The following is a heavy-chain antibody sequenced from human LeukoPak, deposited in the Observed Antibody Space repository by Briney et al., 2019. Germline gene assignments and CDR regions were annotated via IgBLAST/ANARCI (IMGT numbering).Heavy chain of an antibody. Sequence: SETLSLTCTVSGGSISSSSYYWGWIRQPPGKGLEWIGSIYYSGSTYYNPSLKSRITISVDTSKNQFSLKLSSVTAADTAVYYCARDRGITIFGMSDPWGQGTLVTVSS. CDR2: IYYSGST. CDR1: GGSISSSSYY. CDR3: ARDRGITIFGMSDP. V-gene: IGHV4-39*07. D-gene: IGHD3-3*01. J-gene: IGHJ5*02.